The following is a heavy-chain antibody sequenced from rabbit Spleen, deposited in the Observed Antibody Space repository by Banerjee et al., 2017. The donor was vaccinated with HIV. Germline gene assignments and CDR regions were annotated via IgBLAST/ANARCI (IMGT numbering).Heavy chain of an antibody. CDR2: IWTGDDNI. J-gene: IGHJ4*01. V-gene: IGHV1S45*01. CDR3: ARDLVGVIGWNFDF. Sequence: QEQLVESGGGLVKPEGSLTLTCKASGFDLSSYYDMCWVRQAPGKGLEWIGYIWTGDDNIYYATWAKGRFTISKTSSTTVTLQMTSLTAADTATYFCARDLVGVIGWNFDFWGPGTLVTVS. D-gene: IGHD1-1*01. CDR1: GFDLSSYYD.